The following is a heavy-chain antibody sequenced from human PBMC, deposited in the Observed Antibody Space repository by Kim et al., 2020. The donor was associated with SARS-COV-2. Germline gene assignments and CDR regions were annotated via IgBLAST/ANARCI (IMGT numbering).Heavy chain of an antibody. J-gene: IGHJ3*02. CDR2: IYYSGST. D-gene: IGHD1-26*01. CDR1: GGSVSSGSYY. CDR3: ARVTSGSYDAFDI. Sequence: SETLSLTCTVSGGSVSSGSYYWSWIRQPPGKGLEWIGYIYYSGSTNYNPSLKSRVTISVDTFKNQFSLKLSSVTAADTAVYYCARVTSGSYDAFDIWGQGTMVTVSS. V-gene: IGHV4-61*01.